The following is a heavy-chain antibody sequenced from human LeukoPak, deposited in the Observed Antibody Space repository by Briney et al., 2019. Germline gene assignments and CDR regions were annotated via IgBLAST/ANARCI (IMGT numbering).Heavy chain of an antibody. V-gene: IGHV4-4*07. CDR1: GGSISSYY. CDR2: IYISGST. Sequence: SATLSLTCTVSGGSISSYYWSWIRKPAGKGLEWIGRIYISGSTIYNPSLKSRVTMSIDTSKTQFSLKLYSVTAADTAVYYCARSVIAVAEDYFDYWGQGTLVTVSP. CDR3: ARSVIAVAEDYFDY. D-gene: IGHD6-19*01. J-gene: IGHJ4*02.